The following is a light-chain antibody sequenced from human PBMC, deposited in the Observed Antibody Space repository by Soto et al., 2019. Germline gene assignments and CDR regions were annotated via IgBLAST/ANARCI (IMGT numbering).Light chain of an antibody. V-gene: IGKV3-20*01. Sequence: ESVLMQSPGTLSLSPGERSTLSCMAIQSVSRTYLAWYQQKPVQAPRLPPYATSSRATGIPDRLRGSGSGTAFTLTISRLEPEDFAVYYCQQYGRSGTFGQGTKVDIK. CDR3: QQYGRSGT. CDR1: QSVSRTY. CDR2: ATS. J-gene: IGKJ1*01.